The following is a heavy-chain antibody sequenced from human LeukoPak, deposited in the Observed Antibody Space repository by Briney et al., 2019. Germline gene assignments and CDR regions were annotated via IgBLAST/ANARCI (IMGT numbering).Heavy chain of an antibody. CDR2: ISSSGSTI. J-gene: IGHJ5*02. D-gene: IGHD6-19*01. CDR1: GFTFSDYY. Sequence: GGSLRLSCAASGFTFSDYYMSWIRQAPGKGLEWVSYISSSGSTIYYADSVKGRFTISRDNSKNTLYLQMNSLRAGDTAVYYCARAVAGTHWFDPWGQGTLVIVSS. CDR3: ARAVAGTHWFDP. V-gene: IGHV3-11*04.